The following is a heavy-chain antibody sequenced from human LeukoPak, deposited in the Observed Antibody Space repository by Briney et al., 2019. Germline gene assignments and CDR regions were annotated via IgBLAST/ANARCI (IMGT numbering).Heavy chain of an antibody. D-gene: IGHD5-18*01. CDR2: IYYSGST. CDR1: GGSISSSSYY. Sequence: SETLSLTCTVSGGSISSSSYYWGWIRQPPGKGLEWIGSIYYSGSTYYNPSLKSRVTISVDTSKNQFSLKLSSVTAADTAVYYCARHDPDTAMDFDYWGQGTLVTVSS. V-gene: IGHV4-39*01. J-gene: IGHJ4*02. CDR3: ARHDPDTAMDFDY.